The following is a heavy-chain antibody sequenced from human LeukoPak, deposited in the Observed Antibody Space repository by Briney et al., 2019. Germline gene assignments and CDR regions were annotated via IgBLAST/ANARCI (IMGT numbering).Heavy chain of an antibody. CDR3: TTRTTVTTMGTDY. D-gene: IGHD4-17*01. J-gene: IGHJ4*02. Sequence: SGGSLRLSCAASGFTFNNAWMSWVRQAPGKGLEWVGLIKSKTDGGTADYVAPVKGRFNISRDDSKNTLFLQMNSLKTEDTAVYYCTTRTTVTTMGTDYWGQGTLVTVSS. CDR2: IKSKTDGGTA. CDR1: GFTFNNAW. V-gene: IGHV3-15*01.